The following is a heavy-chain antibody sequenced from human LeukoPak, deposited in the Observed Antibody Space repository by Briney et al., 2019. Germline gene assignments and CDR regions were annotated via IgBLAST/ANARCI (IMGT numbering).Heavy chain of an antibody. J-gene: IGHJ4*02. Sequence: GRSLRLSCAASGFTFSSYAMHWVRQAPGKGLEWVAVISYDGSNKYYADSEKGRFTISRDNSKNTLYLQMNSLRAEDTAVYYCARDQHDYWGQGTLVTVSS. CDR3: ARDQHDY. V-gene: IGHV3-30-3*01. CDR1: GFTFSSYA. CDR2: ISYDGSNK.